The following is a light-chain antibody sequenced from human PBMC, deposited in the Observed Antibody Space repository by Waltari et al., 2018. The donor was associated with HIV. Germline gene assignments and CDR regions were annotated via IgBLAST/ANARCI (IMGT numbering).Light chain of an antibody. CDR1: SGSVAANF. CDR3: QSYDSDSLV. V-gene: IGLV6-57*01. CDR2: EDN. Sequence: NFMLTQPHSVSASPGETVTISCTYSSGSVAANFVQWFQQRPGSSPTTVIYEDNERPSGVPVRFSGSIDSSSSSASFTAFLTISGLKTEDEAVYYCQSYDSDSLVFGGGTRLTVL. J-gene: IGLJ3*02.